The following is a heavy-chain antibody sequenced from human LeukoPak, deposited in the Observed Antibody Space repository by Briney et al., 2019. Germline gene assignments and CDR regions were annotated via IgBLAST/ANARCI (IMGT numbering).Heavy chain of an antibody. CDR2: TNSGGST. V-gene: IGHV3-53*01. CDR3: ARDYYSSGQFES. CDR1: GFTVSTNY. D-gene: IGHD6-19*01. J-gene: IGHJ4*02. Sequence: AGGSLRLSCAASGFTVSTNYMSWVRQAPGKGLEWVSLTNSGGSTYYADSVKGRFTISRDNSRNTLYLQMNSLRADDTAVYYCARDYYSSGQFESWGQGILVTVSS.